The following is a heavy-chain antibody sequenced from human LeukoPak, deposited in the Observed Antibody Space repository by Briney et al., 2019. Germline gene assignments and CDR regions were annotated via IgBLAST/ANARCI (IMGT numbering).Heavy chain of an antibody. V-gene: IGHV1-69*05. D-gene: IGHD4-17*01. Sequence: SVKVSCKASGGTFSSYAISWVRQAPGQGLEWMGGIIPIFGTANYAQKFQGRVTITTDESTSTAYMELSSLRSEDTAVYYCARERYGDRVVAFDYWGQGTLVTVSS. CDR1: GGTFSSYA. CDR2: IIPIFGTA. CDR3: ARERYGDRVVAFDY. J-gene: IGHJ4*02.